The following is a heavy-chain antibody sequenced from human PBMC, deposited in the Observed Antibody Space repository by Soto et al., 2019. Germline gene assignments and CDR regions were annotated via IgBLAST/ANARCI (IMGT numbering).Heavy chain of an antibody. CDR2: ISYDGSNK. CDR3: ARDSLRFGDLEGMDV. V-gene: IGHV3-30-3*01. CDR1: GFTFSSYA. D-gene: IGHD3-10*01. Sequence: GGSLRLSCAASGFTFSSYAMHWVRQAPGNGLEWVAVISYDGSNKYYADSVKGRFTISRDNSKNTLYLQMNSLRAEDTAVYYCARDSLRFGDLEGMDVWGQGTTVTVSS. J-gene: IGHJ6*02.